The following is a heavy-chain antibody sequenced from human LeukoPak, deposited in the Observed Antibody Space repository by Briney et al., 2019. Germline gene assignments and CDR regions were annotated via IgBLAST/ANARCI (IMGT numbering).Heavy chain of an antibody. Sequence: GRSLRLSCAASGFTFSSYAMHWVRQAPGKGLEWVAVISYDGSNKYYADSVKGRFTISRDNSKNTLYLQMNSLRAEDTAVYYCARDLRFAGGGSWSYKGFDYWGQGTLVTVSS. CDR1: GFTFSSYA. CDR3: ARDLRFAGGGSWSYKGFDY. V-gene: IGHV3-30*04. D-gene: IGHD3-10*01. J-gene: IGHJ4*02. CDR2: ISYDGSNK.